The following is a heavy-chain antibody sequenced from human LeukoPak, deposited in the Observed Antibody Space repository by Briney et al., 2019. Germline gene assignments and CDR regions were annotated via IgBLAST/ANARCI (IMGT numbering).Heavy chain of an antibody. Sequence: GGSLRLSCAASGFTFSSYRVSWVRQAPGKGLEWVAVISYDGSNKYYADSVKGRFTISRDNSKNTLYLQMNSLRAEDTAVYYCARDPSGYYDSSGYPITYYFDYWGQGTLVTVSS. CDR3: ARDPSGYYDSSGYPITYYFDY. CDR1: GFTFSSYR. CDR2: ISYDGSNK. D-gene: IGHD3-22*01. V-gene: IGHV3-30-3*01. J-gene: IGHJ4*02.